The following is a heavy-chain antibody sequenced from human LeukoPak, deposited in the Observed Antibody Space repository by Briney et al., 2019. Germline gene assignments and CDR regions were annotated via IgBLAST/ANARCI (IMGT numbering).Heavy chain of an antibody. Sequence: ASVKVSCKASGYTFIGHYIHGMRQAPGQGLEWVGWINPYSGVTNYADNFQGRVTLTRDTSSSTAYMELTSLRSDDTAVYYCARDHIDDSSTSAPGTDGFDPWGQGTLVTVSS. CDR3: ARDHIDDSSTSAPGTDGFDP. CDR1: GYTFIGHY. CDR2: INPYSGVT. J-gene: IGHJ5*02. D-gene: IGHD6-13*01. V-gene: IGHV1-2*02.